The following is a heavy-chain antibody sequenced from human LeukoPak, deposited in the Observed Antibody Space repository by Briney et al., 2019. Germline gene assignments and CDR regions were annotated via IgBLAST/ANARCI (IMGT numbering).Heavy chain of an antibody. CDR2: ISAYNGNT. CDR3: ARVYYDFWSGYMSTTQLDY. J-gene: IGHJ4*02. V-gene: IGHV1-18*01. D-gene: IGHD3-3*01. Sequence: VASVKVSCKASGYSFTTYGISWVRQAPGQGLEWMGWISAYNGNTNYAQKLQGRVTMTTDTSTSTAYMELRSLRSDDTAVYYCARVYYDFWSGYMSTTQLDYWGQGTLVTVSS. CDR1: GYSFTTYG.